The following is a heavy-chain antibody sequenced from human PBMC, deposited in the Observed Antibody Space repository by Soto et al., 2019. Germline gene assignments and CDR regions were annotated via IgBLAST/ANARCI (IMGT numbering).Heavy chain of an antibody. CDR3: AGSGYYNNSGMDV. J-gene: IGHJ6*02. CDR2: IYHSGST. CDR1: GGSISSGGYS. V-gene: IGHV4-30-2*01. D-gene: IGHD3-22*01. Sequence: QLQLQESGSGLVKPSQTLSLTCAVSGGSISSGGYSWSWIRQPPGKGLEWIGYIYHSGSTYYNPSLKSRVTISVDSSKNQFSLKLSSVTAADTALYYCAGSGYYNNSGMDVWGQGTTVTVSS.